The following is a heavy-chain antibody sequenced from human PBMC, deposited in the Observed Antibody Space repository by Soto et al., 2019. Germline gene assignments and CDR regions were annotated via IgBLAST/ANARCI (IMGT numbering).Heavy chain of an antibody. J-gene: IGHJ4*02. CDR1: GGSVSSGSYY. D-gene: IGHD3-22*01. Sequence: SSETLSLTCTVSGGSVSSGSYYWSWIRQPPGKGLEWIGYIYYSGSTNYNPSLKSRVTISVDTSKNQFSLKLSSVTAADTAVYYCARAGSSGTRVDYWGQGTLVTVSS. CDR2: IYYSGST. CDR3: ARAGSSGTRVDY. V-gene: IGHV4-61*01.